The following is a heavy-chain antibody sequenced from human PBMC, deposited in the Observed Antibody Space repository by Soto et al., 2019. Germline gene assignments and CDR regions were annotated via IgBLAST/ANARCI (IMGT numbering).Heavy chain of an antibody. CDR2: IYYGGST. CDR3: ARDSRRLYYDYVWGSYRYGAFDI. CDR1: GGSISSYY. D-gene: IGHD3-16*02. Sequence: SETLSLTCTVSGGSISSYYWSWIRQPPGKGLEWIGYIYYGGSTNYNPSLKSRVTISVDTSKNQFSLKLSSVTAADTAVYYCARDSRRLYYDYVWGSYRYGAFDIWGQGTMVTVSS. J-gene: IGHJ3*02. V-gene: IGHV4-59*01.